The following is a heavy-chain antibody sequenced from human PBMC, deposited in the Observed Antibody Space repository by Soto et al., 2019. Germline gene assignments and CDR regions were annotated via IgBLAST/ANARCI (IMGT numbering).Heavy chain of an antibody. Sequence: GESLKISCQDSGWSFTSYWIGWVRQMPGKGLEWMGIIYPGDSDTKYSPSFQGQVTISADKSISTAYLQWSSLKASDTAMYYCARHPQYCGGGSCPNWFDPGGQGTLVTVSP. J-gene: IGHJ5*02. CDR2: IYPGDSDT. V-gene: IGHV5-51*01. CDR1: GWSFTSYW. CDR3: ARHPQYCGGGSCPNWFDP. D-gene: IGHD2-15*01.